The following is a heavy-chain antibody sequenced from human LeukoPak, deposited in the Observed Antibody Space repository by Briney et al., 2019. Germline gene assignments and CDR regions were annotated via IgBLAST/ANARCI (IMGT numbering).Heavy chain of an antibody. CDR1: GFTFSSFW. CDR3: ARDPGSSSFDY. D-gene: IGHD6-13*01. Sequence: GGSLRLSCVASGFTFSSFWMSWVRQAPGKGLEFVANIDQDGSERNYVDSVKGRFIISRDNAKNSLYLQMDSLRAEDTAVYFCARDPGSSSFDYWGLGTPVTVS. J-gene: IGHJ4*02. CDR2: IDQDGSER. V-gene: IGHV3-7*01.